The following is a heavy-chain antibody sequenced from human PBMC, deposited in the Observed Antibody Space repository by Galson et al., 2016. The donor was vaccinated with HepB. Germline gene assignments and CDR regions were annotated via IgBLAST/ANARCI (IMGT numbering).Heavy chain of an antibody. CDR2: TSSSNSTI. V-gene: IGHV3-48*01. CDR1: GFTFSEYS. D-gene: IGHD2-15*01. Sequence: SLRLSCAVSGFTFSEYSMNWVRQAPGKGLEWISYTSSSNSTIYYADSVKGRFTISRDNDKKSLYLQMNSLRPEDTAVYYCASPRSQYCSGGSCYYFDDWGQGSLVTVSS. J-gene: IGHJ4*02. CDR3: ASPRSQYCSGGSCYYFDD.